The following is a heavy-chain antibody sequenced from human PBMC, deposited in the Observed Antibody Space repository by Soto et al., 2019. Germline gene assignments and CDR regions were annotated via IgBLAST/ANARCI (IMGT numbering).Heavy chain of an antibody. V-gene: IGHV4-30-4*01. Sequence: SETLSLTCTVSGGSISSRDYYWIWIRQPPGKGLEWIGYIYYSGSTYYNPSLKSRVTISVDTSKNQFSLKLSSVTAADTAVYYCARVARPAYYYYGMDVWGQGTTVTVSS. CDR1: GGSISSRDYY. CDR2: IYYSGST. D-gene: IGHD6-6*01. J-gene: IGHJ6*02. CDR3: ARVARPAYYYYGMDV.